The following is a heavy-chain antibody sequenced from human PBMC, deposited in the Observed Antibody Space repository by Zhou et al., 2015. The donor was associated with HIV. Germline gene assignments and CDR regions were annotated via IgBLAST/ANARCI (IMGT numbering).Heavy chain of an antibody. D-gene: IGHD3-22*01. Sequence: QVQLVQSGAEVKKPGASLKVSCKASGYTFTSYYIHWVRQAPGQGLEWMGLINPTGGSTTYAQKFQGRVSMTRDTSTSTVYMELSSLRSEDTAVYFCARPYYSDSSGYYSPAFDIWAKGQCHRLF. CDR1: GYTFTSYY. CDR2: INPTGGST. CDR3: ARPYYSDSSGYYSPAFDI. J-gene: IGHJ3*02. V-gene: IGHV1-46*01.